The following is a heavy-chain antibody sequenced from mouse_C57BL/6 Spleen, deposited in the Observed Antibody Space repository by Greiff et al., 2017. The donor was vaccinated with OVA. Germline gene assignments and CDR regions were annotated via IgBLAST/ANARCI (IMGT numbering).Heavy chain of an antibody. D-gene: IGHD1-1*01. Sequence: QVQLQQSGAELARPGASVKLSCKASGYTFTSYGISWVKQRPGQGLEWIGEIYPRRGDNYYNEKFKGKATLTADKSSSTAYMELRSLTSEDSAVYFCGSSYERSAMDDWGQGTSVTVSS. CDR1: GYTFTSYG. J-gene: IGHJ4*01. CDR2: IYPRRGDN. CDR3: GSSYERSAMDD. V-gene: IGHV1-81*01.